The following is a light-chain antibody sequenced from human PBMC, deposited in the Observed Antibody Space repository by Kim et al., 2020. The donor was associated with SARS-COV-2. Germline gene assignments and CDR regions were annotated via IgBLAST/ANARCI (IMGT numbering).Light chain of an antibody. V-gene: IGKV3-20*01. CDR1: VGIGSSY. CDR3: QQYGGALWT. CDR2: GGS. J-gene: IGKJ1*01. Sequence: SPGDSAPLSCMTRVGIGSSYFAWYHQRPGPAPRLLLYGGSTRAAGIPDRFSGSGGGTDFTLTISRLEPEDFAVYFCQQYGGALWTFGQGTKVDIK.